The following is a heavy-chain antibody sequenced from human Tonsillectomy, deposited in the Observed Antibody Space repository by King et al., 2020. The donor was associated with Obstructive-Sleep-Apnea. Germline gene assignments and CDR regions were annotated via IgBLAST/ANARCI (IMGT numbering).Heavy chain of an antibody. D-gene: IGHD1-26*01. CDR2: IYSSGST. Sequence: VQLQESGPGLVKPSQTLSLTGTVSGGSISSGYWSWIRHHPGKGLEWIAYIYSSGSTYSNPSLTSRLTASIDTSKNQFSLKLASVTAADTAVYYCARSLVGATEYFDSWGQGALVTVSS. V-gene: IGHV4-31*03. CDR1: GGSISSGY. CDR3: ARSLVGATEYFDS. J-gene: IGHJ4*02.